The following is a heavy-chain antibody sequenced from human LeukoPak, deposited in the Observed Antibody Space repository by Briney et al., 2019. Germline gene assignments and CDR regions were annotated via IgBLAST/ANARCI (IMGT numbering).Heavy chain of an antibody. Sequence: SVKVSCKASGGTFSSYAISWVRQAPGQGLEWMGGIIPIFGTANYAQKFQGRVTITADESTSTAYMELSRLRSEDTAVYYCARDGPRGNYMDVWGKGTTVTVSS. J-gene: IGHJ6*03. CDR3: ARDGPRGNYMDV. D-gene: IGHD3-10*01. CDR2: IIPIFGTA. V-gene: IGHV1-69*13. CDR1: GGTFSSYA.